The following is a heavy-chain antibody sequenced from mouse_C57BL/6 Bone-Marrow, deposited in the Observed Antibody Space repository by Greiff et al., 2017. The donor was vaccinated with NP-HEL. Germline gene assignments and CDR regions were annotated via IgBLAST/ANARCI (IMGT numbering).Heavy chain of an antibody. J-gene: IGHJ3*01. CDR3: ARGAVTTPFAY. V-gene: IGHV1-54*01. CDR2: INPGSGGT. CDR1: GYAFTNYL. Sequence: QVQLQQSGAELVRPGTSVKVSCKASGYAFTNYLIEWVKQRPGQGLEWIGVINPGSGGTNYTEKFKGKATLTADKSSSTAYMQLSSVTSEDSAVYFCARGAVTTPFAYWGQGTLVTVSA. D-gene: IGHD2-2*01.